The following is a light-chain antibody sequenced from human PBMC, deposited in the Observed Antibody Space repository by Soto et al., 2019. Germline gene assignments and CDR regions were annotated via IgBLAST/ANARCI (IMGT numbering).Light chain of an antibody. CDR2: SND. Sequence: QSVLTQPPSASGTPGQRVTISCSGSSSNIGSNTVSWYQQVPGAAPKLLIYSNDHRPSGVPDRFSGSKSGTSASLAIGGLQSEDEADYYCAAWDGSLNGRVFGGGTKLTVL. V-gene: IGLV1-44*01. J-gene: IGLJ2*01. CDR3: AAWDGSLNGRV. CDR1: SSNIGSNT.